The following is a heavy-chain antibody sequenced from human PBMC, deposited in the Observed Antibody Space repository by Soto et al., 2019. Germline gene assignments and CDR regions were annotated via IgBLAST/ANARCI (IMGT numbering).Heavy chain of an antibody. J-gene: IGHJ3*02. Sequence: EVQLVESGGGLVQPGGSLRLSCVASGFTFSSYEMNWVRLAPGKGLAWVSYISGSGTTIYYADSVKGRFTISRDNARNSLYLQMNSLRAEDTACYYCAREREDAFDIWGQGTMVTVSS. V-gene: IGHV3-48*03. CDR1: GFTFSSYE. CDR2: ISGSGTTI. D-gene: IGHD1-26*01. CDR3: AREREDAFDI.